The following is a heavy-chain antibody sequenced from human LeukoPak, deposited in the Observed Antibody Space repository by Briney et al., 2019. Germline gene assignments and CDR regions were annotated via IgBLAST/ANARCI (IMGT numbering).Heavy chain of an antibody. Sequence: QPGGSLRLSCAASGFMFSSNWMSWVRLAPGKGLEWVANIKEDGTETYYVDSVKGRFTISRDNAKNSLYLQMNSLRVEDTAVYYCAKEGRGLQTYWGQGTLVTVSS. CDR1: GFMFSSNW. D-gene: IGHD5-24*01. CDR3: AKEGRGLQTY. CDR2: IKEDGTET. V-gene: IGHV3-7*03. J-gene: IGHJ4*02.